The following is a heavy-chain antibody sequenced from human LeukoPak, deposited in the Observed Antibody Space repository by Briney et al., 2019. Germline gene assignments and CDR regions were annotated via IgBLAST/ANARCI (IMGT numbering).Heavy chain of an antibody. D-gene: IGHD2-2*01. V-gene: IGHV1-69-2*01. CDR3: ATPAFTHSFDP. CDR1: GYTFTYYY. CDR2: VDPEDGET. Sequence: ASGKLSGKASGYTFTYYYMHWVAKAPGKGLEWMGRVDPEDGETIYADNFQGRVTITADTSTDTAYMELSSLRSEDTAVYYCATPAFTHSFDPWGQGTLVTVSS. J-gene: IGHJ5*02.